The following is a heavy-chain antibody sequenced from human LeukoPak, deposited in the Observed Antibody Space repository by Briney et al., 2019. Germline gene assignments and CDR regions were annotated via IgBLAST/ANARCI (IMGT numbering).Heavy chain of an antibody. CDR2: INHSGTT. Sequence: PSETLSLTCAVYGGSFSGNYWSWIRQPPGKGLEWIGDINHSGTTNYSPSLKSRVTISVDTSKNQFSLNLSSVTAADTAVYYCASIFGGNWFDPWGQGTLVTVSS. CDR1: GGSFSGNY. D-gene: IGHD3-3*02. J-gene: IGHJ5*02. V-gene: IGHV4-34*01. CDR3: ASIFGGNWFDP.